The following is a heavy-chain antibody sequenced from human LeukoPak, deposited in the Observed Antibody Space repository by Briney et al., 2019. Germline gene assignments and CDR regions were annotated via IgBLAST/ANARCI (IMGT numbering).Heavy chain of an antibody. V-gene: IGHV4-39*01. CDR3: ARHSIAAAGKNFDY. Sequence: PSETLSLTCTVSGGSISSRSYYWGWIRQPPGKGLEWIGSIYYSGSTYYNPSLKSRVTISVDTSKNQFSLKLSSVTAADTAVYYCARHSIAAAGKNFDYWGQGTLVTVSS. J-gene: IGHJ4*02. CDR2: IYYSGST. D-gene: IGHD6-13*01. CDR1: GGSISSRSYY.